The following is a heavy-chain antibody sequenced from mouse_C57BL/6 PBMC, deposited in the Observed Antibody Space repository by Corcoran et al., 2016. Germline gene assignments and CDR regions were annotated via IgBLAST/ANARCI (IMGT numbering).Heavy chain of an antibody. D-gene: IGHD1-1*01. J-gene: IGHJ1*03. V-gene: IGHV8-12*01. Sequence: QVTLKESGPGILQSSQTLSLTCSFSGFSLSTSGMGVSWIRQPSGKGLEWLAHIYWDDDKRYNPSLKSRLTISKDTSRNQVFLKITSVDTADTATYCCANYYGSSYWYFDVWGTGTTVTVSS. CDR2: IYWDDDK. CDR1: GFSLSTSGMG. CDR3: ANYYGSSYWYFDV.